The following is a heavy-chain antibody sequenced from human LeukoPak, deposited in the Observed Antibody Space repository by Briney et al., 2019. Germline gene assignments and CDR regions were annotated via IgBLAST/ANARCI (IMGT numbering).Heavy chain of an antibody. CDR2: IYYSGST. V-gene: IGHV4-30-4*01. CDR1: GGSISSGDYY. Sequence: SETLSLTCTVSGGSISSGDYYWSWIRQPPGKGLEWIGYIYYSGSTYYNRSLKSRVTISVDTSKNQFSLKLSSVTAADTAVYYCARGIAAAGHYYFDYWGQGTLVTVSS. J-gene: IGHJ4*02. CDR3: ARGIAAAGHYYFDY. D-gene: IGHD6-13*01.